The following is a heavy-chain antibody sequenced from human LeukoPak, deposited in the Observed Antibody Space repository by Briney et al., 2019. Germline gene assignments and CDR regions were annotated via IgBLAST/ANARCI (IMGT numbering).Heavy chain of an antibody. V-gene: IGHV3-23*01. CDR3: AKDRSGRYSSSWSPDY. J-gene: IGHJ4*02. D-gene: IGHD6-13*01. CDR2: ISGSDSST. CDR1: GLIFSTYG. Sequence: PGGSLRLSCAASGLIFSTYGMSWVRQAPGKGLEWVSGISGSDSSTYYADSVKGRFTISRDNSKNTLYLQMNSVRAEDTAVYYCAKDRSGRYSSSWSPDYWGQGTLVTVSS.